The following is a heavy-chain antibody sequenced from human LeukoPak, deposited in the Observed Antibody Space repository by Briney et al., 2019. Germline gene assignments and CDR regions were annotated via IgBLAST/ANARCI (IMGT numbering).Heavy chain of an antibody. D-gene: IGHD6-6*01. CDR1: GFTFSSYA. CDR2: ISGSGGST. CDR3: AKSLRSSSYPINYFDY. Sequence: GGSLRLSCAASGFTFSSYAMSWVRQAPGKGLEWVSAISGSGGSTYYADSVKGRFAISRDNSKNTLYLQMNSLRAEDTAVYYCAKSLRSSSYPINYFDYWGQGTLVTVSS. V-gene: IGHV3-23*01. J-gene: IGHJ4*02.